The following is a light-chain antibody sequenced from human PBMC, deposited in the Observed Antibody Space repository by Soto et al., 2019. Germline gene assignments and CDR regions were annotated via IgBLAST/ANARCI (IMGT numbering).Light chain of an antibody. V-gene: IGKV3-15*01. J-gene: IGKJ4*01. CDR1: QSISNN. CDR3: QQYNNWPRAT. Sequence: ETVMTQSPATLSVSPGERATLSCRACQSISNNLAWYQQKPGQAPRLIMFRTSTRSTGVPARFSGSGSGTEFNLTISSLQSEDFAVYYCQQYNNWPRATFGGGTKVEIK. CDR2: RTS.